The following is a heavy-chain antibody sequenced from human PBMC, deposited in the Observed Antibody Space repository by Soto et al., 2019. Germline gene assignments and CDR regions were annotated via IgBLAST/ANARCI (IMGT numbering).Heavy chain of an antibody. D-gene: IGHD1-1*01. Sequence: QVQLVQSGAEVKKPGSSVKVSCKASGGTFSSYAISWVRQAPGQGLEWMGGIIPIFGTANYAQKFQGRVTMTGEEPTSTAYRELSSLRSEDTAVYYCARDGGGEMATTRGDGGGDYYGMDVWGQGTTVTVSS. CDR2: IIPIFGTA. CDR1: GGTFSSYA. V-gene: IGHV1-69*01. CDR3: ARDGGGEMATTRGDGGGDYYGMDV. J-gene: IGHJ6*02.